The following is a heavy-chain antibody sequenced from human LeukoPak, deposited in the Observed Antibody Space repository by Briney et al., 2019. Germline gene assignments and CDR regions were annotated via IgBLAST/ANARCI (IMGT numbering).Heavy chain of an antibody. V-gene: IGHV3-11*01. J-gene: IGHJ6*02. CDR2: ISSSGSTI. CDR1: GFTFSDYY. Sequence: PGGSLRLSCAASGFTFSDYYMSWIRQAPGKGLEWVSYISSSGSTIYYTDSVKGRFTISRDNAKNSLYLQMNSLRAEDTAVYYCARRGSGYDYDYYYYYGMDVWGQGTTVTVSS. D-gene: IGHD5-12*01. CDR3: ARRGSGYDYDYYYYYGMDV.